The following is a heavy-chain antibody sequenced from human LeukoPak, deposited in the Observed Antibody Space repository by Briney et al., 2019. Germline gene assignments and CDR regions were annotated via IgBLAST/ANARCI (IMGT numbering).Heavy chain of an antibody. CDR2: ISGSGGST. V-gene: IGHV3-23*01. CDR3: AKGKLGPSCFDY. J-gene: IGHJ4*02. Sequence: GGSLRLSCAASGFTFSSYAMSWVRQAPGKGLEWVSAISGSGGSTYYPDSVKGRFTISGDNSKNTLYLQMNSLRAEDTAVYYCAKGKLGPSCFDYWGQGTLVTVSS. CDR1: GFTFSSYA. D-gene: IGHD2-2*01.